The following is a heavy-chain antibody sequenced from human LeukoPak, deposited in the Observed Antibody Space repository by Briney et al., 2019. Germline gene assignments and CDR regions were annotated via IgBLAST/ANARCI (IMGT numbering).Heavy chain of an antibody. CDR1: GFTFTTYS. Sequence: GGSPRLSCEASGFTFTTYSMTWVRQAPGKGLEWVSIISSGSSAIFSADSVKGRFTISRDNSKNTLYLQMNRLRAEDTAVYYCAKVLQLYGDFDYWGQGTLVTVSS. J-gene: IGHJ4*02. CDR2: ISSGSSAI. D-gene: IGHD4-17*01. V-gene: IGHV3-21*04. CDR3: AKVLQLYGDFDY.